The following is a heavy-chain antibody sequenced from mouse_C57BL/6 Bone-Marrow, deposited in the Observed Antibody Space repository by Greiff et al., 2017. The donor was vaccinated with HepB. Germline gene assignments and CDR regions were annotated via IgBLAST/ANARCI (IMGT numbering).Heavy chain of an antibody. V-gene: IGHV1-55*01. CDR3: AGRRYGSRGYYAMDY. J-gene: IGHJ4*01. Sequence: QVQLQQPGAELVKPGASVKMSCKASGYTFTSYWITWVKQRPGQGLEWIGDIYPGSGSTNYNEKFKSKATLTVDTSSSTAYMQLSSLTSEDSAVYYCAGRRYGSRGYYAMDYWGQGTSVTVSS. D-gene: IGHD1-1*01. CDR2: IYPGSGST. CDR1: GYTFTSYW.